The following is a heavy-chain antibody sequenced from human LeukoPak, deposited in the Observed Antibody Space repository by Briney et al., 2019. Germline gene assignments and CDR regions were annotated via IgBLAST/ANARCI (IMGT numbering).Heavy chain of an antibody. J-gene: IGHJ5*01. Sequence: PSETLSLTCAVYGGSFSGYFWSWIRQPPGKGLEWIGEINHSGSTNYNPSLKSRLTMSVDTSKNQVSLKLSSVTAADTAVYYCARVEEVVGVNWFDSWGQGTLVTVSP. CDR1: GGSFSGYF. V-gene: IGHV4-34*01. CDR2: INHSGST. D-gene: IGHD1-26*01. CDR3: ARVEEVVGVNWFDS.